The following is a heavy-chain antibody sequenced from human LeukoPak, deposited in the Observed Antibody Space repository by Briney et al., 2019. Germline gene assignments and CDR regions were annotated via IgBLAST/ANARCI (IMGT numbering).Heavy chain of an antibody. Sequence: SVKVSCKASGGTVSSYSISWVRQAPGQGLEWMGGIIPIFGTANYAQKFQGRVTITADESTSTAYMELSSLRSEDTAVYYCARGYPVPYYDFWSGPFKGGWNAFDIWGQGTMVTVSS. CDR1: GGTVSSYS. CDR2: IIPIFGTA. D-gene: IGHD3-3*01. J-gene: IGHJ3*02. V-gene: IGHV1-69*13. CDR3: ARGYPVPYYDFWSGPFKGGWNAFDI.